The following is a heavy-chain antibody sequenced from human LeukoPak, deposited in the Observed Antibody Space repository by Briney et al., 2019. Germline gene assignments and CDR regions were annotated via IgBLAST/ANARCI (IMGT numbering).Heavy chain of an antibody. D-gene: IGHD3-22*01. CDR3: ARVPTYYYDSSGYSFDY. Sequence: SETLSLTCTVSGGSISSGDYYWSWIRQPPGKGLKWIGYIYYSGSTYYNPSLKSRVTISVDTSKNQFSLKLSSVTAADTAVYYCARVPTYYYDSSGYSFDYWGQGTLVTVSS. CDR2: IYYSGST. J-gene: IGHJ4*02. CDR1: GGSISSGDYY. V-gene: IGHV4-30-4*01.